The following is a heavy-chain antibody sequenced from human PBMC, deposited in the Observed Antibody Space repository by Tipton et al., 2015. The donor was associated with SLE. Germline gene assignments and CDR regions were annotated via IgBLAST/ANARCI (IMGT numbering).Heavy chain of an antibody. Sequence: QSGAEVKKPGASVKVSCNTSGYTFTGYYMHWVRQAPGQGLEWLGWINLNSAGTNYAQRFQDRVTMTRDTSINTAFMDLSGLRSDDTAVYFCAAGDWDLFEFWGQGTLITVST. V-gene: IGHV1-2*02. CDR3: AAGDWDLFEF. J-gene: IGHJ4*02. CDR2: INLNSAGT. CDR1: GYTFTGYY. D-gene: IGHD3/OR15-3a*01.